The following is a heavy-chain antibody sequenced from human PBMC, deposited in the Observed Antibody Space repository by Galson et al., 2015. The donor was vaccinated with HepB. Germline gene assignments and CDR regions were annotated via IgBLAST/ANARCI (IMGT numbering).Heavy chain of an antibody. J-gene: IGHJ6*02. CDR3: TRDRDYALVVDATPYYGMDV. CDR1: GFIFGDYA. D-gene: IGHD2-15*01. V-gene: IGHV3-49*04. CDR2: LRSKVHGGTT. Sequence: LRLSCAGSGFIFGDYALIWVRQAPGKGLGWVALLRSKVHGGTTEYAASVKGRFSISRDDSKSIAYLQMNSLKTEDTAVYYCTRDRDYALVVDATPYYGMDVWSQGTTVSVSS.